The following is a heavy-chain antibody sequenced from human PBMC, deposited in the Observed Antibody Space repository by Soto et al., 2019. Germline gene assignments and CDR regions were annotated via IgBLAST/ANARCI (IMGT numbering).Heavy chain of an antibody. CDR3: AIPNPVAGTFSFGY. D-gene: IGHD6-19*01. CDR2: IIPIFGTA. Sequence: SVKVSCKASGGTFSSYAISWVRQAPGQGLEWMGGIIPIFGTANYAQKFQGRVTITADESTSTAFMELSSLRSEDTAVYYCAIPNPVAGTFSFGYWRQRTPVTVSS. V-gene: IGHV1-69*13. CDR1: GGTFSSYA. J-gene: IGHJ4*02.